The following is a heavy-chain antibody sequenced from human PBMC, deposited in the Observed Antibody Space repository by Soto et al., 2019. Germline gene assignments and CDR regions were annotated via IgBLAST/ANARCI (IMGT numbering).Heavy chain of an antibody. J-gene: IGHJ6*02. Sequence: SVKVSCKASGDTFSTFAISWVRQAPGQGLEWMGGIIPIFGTPDYAQHFPGRVTISADESTKTAYLELSSLRPEDTAVYYCARSPGITGTRASQYAMDVWGQGTTLTVSS. CDR1: GDTFSTFA. CDR2: IIPIFGTP. D-gene: IGHD1-20*01. V-gene: IGHV1-69*13. CDR3: ARSPGITGTRASQYAMDV.